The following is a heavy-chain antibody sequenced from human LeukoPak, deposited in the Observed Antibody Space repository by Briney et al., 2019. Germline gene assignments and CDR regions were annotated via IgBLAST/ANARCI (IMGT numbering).Heavy chain of an antibody. J-gene: IGHJ4*02. Sequence: VGSLRLSCAASGFTFSSYSMNWVCEAPGQGLEWVSSISSSSSYIYYADSAKGRFTISRDNAKKSLYLQMNSLRAEDTAVYYCARGHDNWNFDYWGQGTLVTVSS. D-gene: IGHD1-20*01. CDR1: GFTFSSYS. CDR3: ARGHDNWNFDY. CDR2: ISSSSSYI. V-gene: IGHV3-21*01.